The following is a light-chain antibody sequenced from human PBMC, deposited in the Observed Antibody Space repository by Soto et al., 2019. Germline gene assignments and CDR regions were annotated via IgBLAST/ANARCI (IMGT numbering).Light chain of an antibody. CDR1: QSVFYTSNNKNY. V-gene: IGKV4-1*01. Sequence: DIVMTQSPDSLAVSLGERATINCMSSQSVFYTSNNKNYLAWYQQKPGQPPTLLIYWASSRASGVPDRFRGSGSGTVFTLTISSLQAEDVAVYYCQQYYSTPYTFGQGTKLEIK. CDR3: QQYYSTPYT. CDR2: WAS. J-gene: IGKJ2*01.